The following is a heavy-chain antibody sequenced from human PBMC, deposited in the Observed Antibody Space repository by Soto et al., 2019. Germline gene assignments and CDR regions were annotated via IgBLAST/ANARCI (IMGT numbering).Heavy chain of an antibody. CDR3: KIFGVVTHDAFDI. CDR2: INHSGST. CDR1: GGSFSGYY. V-gene: IGHV4-34*01. J-gene: IGHJ3*02. D-gene: IGHD3-3*01. Sequence: SETLSLTCAVYGGSFSGYYWSWIRQPPGKGLEWIGEINHSGSTNYNPSLKSRVTISVDTSKNQFSLKLSSVTAADTAVYYCKIFGVVTHDAFDIWGQGTMVTVSS.